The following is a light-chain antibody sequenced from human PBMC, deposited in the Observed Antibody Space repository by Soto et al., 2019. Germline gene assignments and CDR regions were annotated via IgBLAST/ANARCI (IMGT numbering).Light chain of an antibody. J-gene: IGKJ4*01. CDR3: QQSYSTPLT. CDR2: DAS. Sequence: DIQMPQSPSTLSASVGDRVTISCRASQSISRWLAWCQQKPGKAPNLLIYDASSLESGVPSRFSGSGSGTEFTLTISSLQPDDFATYYCQQSYSTPLTFGGGTKVDIK. CDR1: QSISRW. V-gene: IGKV1-5*01.